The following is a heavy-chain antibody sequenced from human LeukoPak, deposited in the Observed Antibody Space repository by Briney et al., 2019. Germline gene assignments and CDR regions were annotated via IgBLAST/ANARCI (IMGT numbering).Heavy chain of an antibody. CDR2: IWYDGSNK. CDR1: GFTFSSYG. Sequence: GRSLRLSCAASGFTFSSYGMHWVRQAPGKGLEWVVVIWYDGSNKYYADSVKGRFTISRDNSKNTLYLQMNSLRAEDTAVYYCAKVRGLGILPWTAFDYWGQGTLVTVSS. D-gene: IGHD5-18*01. CDR3: AKVRGLGILPWTAFDY. J-gene: IGHJ4*02. V-gene: IGHV3-33*06.